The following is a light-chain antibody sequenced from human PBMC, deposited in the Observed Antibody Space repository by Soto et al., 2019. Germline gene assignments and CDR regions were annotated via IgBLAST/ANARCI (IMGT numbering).Light chain of an antibody. CDR3: QQYGSSPLT. CDR2: DAS. CDR1: QSVSSSY. V-gene: IGKV3-20*01. Sequence: IVLTQSPGTLSLSPGERATLTCRASQSVSSSYLAWYQQRPGQAPRLLIYDASRRATDIPDRFSGSGSGTDFTLTISRLEPEDFAVYSCQQYGSSPLTFGGGTKVEIK. J-gene: IGKJ4*01.